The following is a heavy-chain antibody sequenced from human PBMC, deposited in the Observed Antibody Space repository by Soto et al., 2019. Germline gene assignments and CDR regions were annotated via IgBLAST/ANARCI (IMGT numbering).Heavy chain of an antibody. D-gene: IGHD3-22*01. CDR1: GGSISSSNW. Sequence: SETLSLTCAVSGGSISSSNWWSWVRQPPGKGLEWIGEIYHSGSTNYNPSLKSRVTISVDKSKNQFSLKLSSVTAADTAVYYCARVGHYYDSSGYYFDSWGQGTPVTVSS. V-gene: IGHV4-4*02. J-gene: IGHJ4*02. CDR3: ARVGHYYDSSGYYFDS. CDR2: IYHSGST.